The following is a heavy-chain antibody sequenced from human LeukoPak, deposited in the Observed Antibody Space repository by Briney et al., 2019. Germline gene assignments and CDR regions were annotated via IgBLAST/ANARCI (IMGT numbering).Heavy chain of an antibody. D-gene: IGHD2-2*01. CDR3: AREGCSSISCYEGGLFDY. CDR1: GFTFSSNY. CDR2: IYSGGST. Sequence: GGSLRLSCAASGFTFSSNYMSWVRQAPGKGMERVSVIYSGGSTYYADSVKGRCTISRDNSKNTLYLQMNSLRAEDTAVYYCAREGCSSISCYEGGLFDYWGQGTLVIVSS. V-gene: IGHV3-53*01. J-gene: IGHJ4*02.